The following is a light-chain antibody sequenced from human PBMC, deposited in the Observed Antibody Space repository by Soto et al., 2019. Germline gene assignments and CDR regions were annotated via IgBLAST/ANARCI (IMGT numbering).Light chain of an antibody. Sequence: DIQMTQSPSSVSASVGDRVTITCRASQGISKCLDWYQQKPGEAPKILIYAASNLRSWVPSRFSGSGSGTDFALTIISMQPEDFATYYCQQANSLFPLNFGGGTKVEIK. CDR3: QQANSLFPLN. J-gene: IGKJ4*01. CDR1: QGISKC. CDR2: AAS. V-gene: IGKV1-12*01.